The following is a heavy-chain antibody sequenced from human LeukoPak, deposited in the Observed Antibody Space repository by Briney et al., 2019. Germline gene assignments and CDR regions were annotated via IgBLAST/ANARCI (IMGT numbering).Heavy chain of an antibody. Sequence: SETLSLTCIVSGDSISSYYWSWIRQPPGKGLEWIGYIYYSGSTNYNPSLKCRVTISVDASKNHFSLKLSSVTAADTAVYYCARDRSLGIIDYWGQGTLVTVSS. CDR1: GDSISSYY. CDR3: ARDRSLGIIDY. CDR2: IYYSGST. D-gene: IGHD3-16*01. J-gene: IGHJ4*02. V-gene: IGHV4-59*01.